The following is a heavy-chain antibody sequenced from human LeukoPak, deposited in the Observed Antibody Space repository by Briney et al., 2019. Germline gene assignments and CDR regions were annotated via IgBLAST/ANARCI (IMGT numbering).Heavy chain of an antibody. CDR1: GFTFSSYG. Sequence: GGSLRLSCAASGFTFSSYGMHWVRQAPGKGLEWVAFIRYDGSNKYYADSVKGRFTISRDNAKNSLYLQMNSLRAEDTAVYYCAAGTRGYCSSTSCYNRGGYFDYWGQGTLVTVSS. D-gene: IGHD2-2*02. CDR2: IRYDGSNK. CDR3: AAGTRGYCSSTSCYNRGGYFDY. J-gene: IGHJ4*02. V-gene: IGHV3-30*02.